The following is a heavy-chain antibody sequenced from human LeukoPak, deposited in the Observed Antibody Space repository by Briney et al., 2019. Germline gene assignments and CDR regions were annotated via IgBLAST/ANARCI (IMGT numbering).Heavy chain of an antibody. CDR3: ARPEYDSSGYAFNY. Sequence: PGGSLRLSCAASGFTFSSYSMNWVRQAPGKGLEWVSSISSSSSYIYYADSVKGRLTISRDNAKNSLYLQMNSLRAEDTAVYYCARPEYDSSGYAFNYWGQGTLVTVSS. CDR2: ISSSSSYI. V-gene: IGHV3-21*01. J-gene: IGHJ4*02. CDR1: GFTFSSYS. D-gene: IGHD3-22*01.